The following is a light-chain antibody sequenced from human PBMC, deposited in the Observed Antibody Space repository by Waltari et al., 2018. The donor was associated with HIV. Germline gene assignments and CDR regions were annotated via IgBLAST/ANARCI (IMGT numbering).Light chain of an antibody. CDR1: SSDVGGYDS. CDR2: EVI. Sequence: QSALTQPRSVSGSPGQSVTISCTGTSSDVGGYDSVSWYLQHPGKVPKLIIYEVIKRPSCGPDLFSGSQSGNTASLTISGLQTENEADYCCCSYAGTYTYVLFGGGTKLTVL. CDR3: CSYAGTYTYVL. J-gene: IGLJ3*02. V-gene: IGLV2-11*01.